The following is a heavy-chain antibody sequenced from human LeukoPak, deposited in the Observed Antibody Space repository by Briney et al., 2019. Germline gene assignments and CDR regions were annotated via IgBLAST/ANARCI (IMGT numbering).Heavy chain of an antibody. CDR2: IYYSGST. Sequence: SETLFLTCTVSGGSISSGDYYWSWIRQPPGKGLEWIGYIYYSGSTYYNPSLKSRVTISVDTSKNQFSLRLSSVTAADTAVYYCARDLGGYSYGYANYWGQGTLVTVSS. V-gene: IGHV4-30-4*08. D-gene: IGHD5-18*01. CDR1: GGSISSGDYY. CDR3: ARDLGGYSYGYANY. J-gene: IGHJ4*02.